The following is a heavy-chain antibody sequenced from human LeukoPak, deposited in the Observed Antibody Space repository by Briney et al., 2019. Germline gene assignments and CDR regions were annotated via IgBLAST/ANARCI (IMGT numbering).Heavy chain of an antibody. V-gene: IGHV3-23*01. D-gene: IGHD3-10*01. CDR2: ISGSGGST. J-gene: IGHJ6*03. Sequence: GGSLRLSCAASGFTFSSYGMSWVRQAPGKGLEWVSGISGSGGSTYYVDSVKGRFTISRDNSKNTLYLQMNSLRAEDTAVYYCAKSKGSGSFSYYYYYMDVWGKGTTVTISS. CDR1: GFTFSSYG. CDR3: AKSKGSGSFSYYYYYMDV.